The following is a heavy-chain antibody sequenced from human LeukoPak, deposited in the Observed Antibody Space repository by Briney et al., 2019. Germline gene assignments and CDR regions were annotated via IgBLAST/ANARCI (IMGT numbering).Heavy chain of an antibody. Sequence: GGSLRLSCAASGFTFSTYEMNWVRQAPGKGLEWVSYIDRSGSMLYYADSVKGRFAISRDNAKNSLYLQMNSLRAEDTAVYYCARERPNCGGDCSDYWGQGTLVAVSS. CDR3: ARERPNCGGDCSDY. J-gene: IGHJ4*02. V-gene: IGHV3-48*03. D-gene: IGHD2-21*01. CDR2: IDRSGSML. CDR1: GFTFSTYE.